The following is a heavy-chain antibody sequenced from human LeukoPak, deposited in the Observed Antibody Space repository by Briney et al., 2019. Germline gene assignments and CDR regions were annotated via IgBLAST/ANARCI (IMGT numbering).Heavy chain of an antibody. CDR1: GGSISSYY. J-gene: IGHJ4*02. CDR3: ARGGTIFGFDY. D-gene: IGHD3-3*01. CDR2: IYYSGST. Sequence: SETLSLTCTVSGGSISSYYWSWIRQPPGKGLEWIGYIYYSGSTNYNPSLKSRVTISVDTSKNQFSLKLSSVTAADTAVYYCARGGTIFGFDYWGQGPLVTVSS. V-gene: IGHV4-59*01.